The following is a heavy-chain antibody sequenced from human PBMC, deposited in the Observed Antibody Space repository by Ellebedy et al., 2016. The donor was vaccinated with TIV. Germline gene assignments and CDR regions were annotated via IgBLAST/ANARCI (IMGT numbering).Heavy chain of an antibody. CDR3: ARDQCIGSSCRQTKYYYYGVDV. D-gene: IGHD2-15*01. CDR1: GIAVTNSY. CDR2: IHAGGSK. V-gene: IGHV3-53*01. J-gene: IGHJ6*02. Sequence: GESLKISXDVSGIAVTNSYMSWVRQAPGKGPQYVSVIHAGGSKHYADSVKGRFTISRDNSRNRLSLQMNSLRAEDTAVYYCARDQCIGSSCRQTKYYYYGVDVWGQGTTVTVSS.